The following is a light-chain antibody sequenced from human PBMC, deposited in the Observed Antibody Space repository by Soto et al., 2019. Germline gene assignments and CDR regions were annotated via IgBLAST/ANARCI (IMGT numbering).Light chain of an antibody. V-gene: IGKV1-8*01. Sequence: AIRMTQSPSSFSASTGDRVTITCRASQGISSYLAWYQQKPGKAPKLLIYAASTLQSGVPSRFSGSGSGTDFTLTISCLQSEDFATYYCPQYYSYPFPFGPGTKVDIK. CDR2: AAS. CDR3: PQYYSYPFP. J-gene: IGKJ3*01. CDR1: QGISSY.